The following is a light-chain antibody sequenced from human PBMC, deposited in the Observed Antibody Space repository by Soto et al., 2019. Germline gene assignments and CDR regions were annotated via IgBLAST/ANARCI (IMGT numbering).Light chain of an antibody. Sequence: INMTQSPSSLAASGRDRVTITCRASQSISSYLNWYQQKPGKAPKLLIYAASSLQSGVPSRFSGSGSGADFTLTISSLQPEDFATYYCQQSYSTPLTFGGGTKVDIK. CDR2: AAS. V-gene: IGKV1-39*01. CDR1: QSISSY. J-gene: IGKJ4*01. CDR3: QQSYSTPLT.